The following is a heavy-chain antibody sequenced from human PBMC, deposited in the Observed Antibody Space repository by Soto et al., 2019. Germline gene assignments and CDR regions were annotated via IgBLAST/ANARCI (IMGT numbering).Heavy chain of an antibody. CDR2: IIPIFGTA. V-gene: IGHV1-69*01. CDR3: AREQDCSGGSCYSHYYGMDV. Sequence: QVQLVQSGAEVKKPGSSVKVSCKASGGTFSSYAISWVRQAPGQGLEWMGGIIPIFGTANYAQKFQGRVTITADESTSTAYMELSSLRSEDTAVYYCAREQDCSGGSCYSHYYGMDVWGQGTTVTVSS. D-gene: IGHD2-15*01. CDR1: GGTFSSYA. J-gene: IGHJ6*02.